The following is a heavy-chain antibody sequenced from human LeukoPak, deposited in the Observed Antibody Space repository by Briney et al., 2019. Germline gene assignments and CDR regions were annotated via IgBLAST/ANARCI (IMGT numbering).Heavy chain of an antibody. CDR1: GSSISNYY. J-gene: IGHJ4*02. Sequence: PSETLSLTCTVSGSSISNYYWSWIRQPPGKGLEWIGYIYYSGSTNYNPSLKSRVTISVDTSKNQFSLRLSSVTAADTVVYYCARDGGYCGGDCYFYWGQGTLVTVSS. CDR2: IYYSGST. D-gene: IGHD2-21*02. CDR3: ARDGGYCGGDCYFY. V-gene: IGHV4-59*01.